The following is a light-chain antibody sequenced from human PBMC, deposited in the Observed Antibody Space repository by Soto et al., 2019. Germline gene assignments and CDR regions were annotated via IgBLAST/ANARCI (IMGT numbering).Light chain of an antibody. Sequence: DIQMTQSPPSLSASVGDRVTITCRASETITDFLNWYQLKTGKAPKLLIYSASNLQPGVPSRLSGSGYGTDFTLTLSGLQHEDSATYYCQQNFSPFVTFGAGPKVEV. J-gene: IGKJ4*01. CDR1: ETITDF. CDR2: SAS. CDR3: QQNFSPFVT. V-gene: IGKV1-39*01.